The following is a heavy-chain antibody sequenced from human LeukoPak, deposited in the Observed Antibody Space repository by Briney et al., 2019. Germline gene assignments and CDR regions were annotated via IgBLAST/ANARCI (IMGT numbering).Heavy chain of an antibody. CDR1: GFTFSSYE. CDR3: AREGFCSGGSCHSGNAFDI. Sequence: GGSLRLSCAASGFTFSSYEMNGVRQAPGKGLEWVSYISSSGSTIYYADSVKGRFTISRDNAKNSLYLQMNSLRAEDTAVYYCAREGFCSGGSCHSGNAFDIWGQGTMVTVSS. D-gene: IGHD2-15*01. CDR2: ISSSGSTI. V-gene: IGHV3-48*03. J-gene: IGHJ3*02.